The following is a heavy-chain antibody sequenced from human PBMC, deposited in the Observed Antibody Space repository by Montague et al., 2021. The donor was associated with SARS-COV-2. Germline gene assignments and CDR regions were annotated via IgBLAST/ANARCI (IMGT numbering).Heavy chain of an antibody. V-gene: IGHV4-4*07. D-gene: IGHD2-15*01. J-gene: IGHJ4*02. CDR3: ARGSGHYYSPFDN. CDR2: IHSNGDT. CDR1: GGSISTYP. Sequence: SETLSLTSTVSGGSISTYPWSWIRQPAGKALEWIGRIHSNGDTTYNPSLKRRVTISVDTSKNQFSLKMTSVTAADTAMYYCARGSGHYYSPFDNWGQGNMVTVSS.